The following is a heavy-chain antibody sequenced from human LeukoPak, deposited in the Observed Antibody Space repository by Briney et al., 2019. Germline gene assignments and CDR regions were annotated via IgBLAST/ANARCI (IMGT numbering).Heavy chain of an antibody. CDR3: ARRGDSDFRID. D-gene: IGHD2-21*02. V-gene: IGHV5-51*01. CDR2: IFPIDSDT. Sequence: GESLKISCKGSGYSFTNYWIGWVRQMPGKGLEWMGIIFPIDSDTRYSPSFQGQVTISADKSISTAYLQWNSLEASDSAIYYCARRGDSDFRIDWGQGTLVTVSS. CDR1: GYSFTNYW. J-gene: IGHJ4*02.